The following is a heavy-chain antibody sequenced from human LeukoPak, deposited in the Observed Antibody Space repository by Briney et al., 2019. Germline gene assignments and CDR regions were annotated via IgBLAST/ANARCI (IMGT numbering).Heavy chain of an antibody. D-gene: IGHD6-13*01. CDR3: ARGVYIAAAQYGY. J-gene: IGHJ4*02. CDR1: GGSISSYY. CDR2: VYYSGTT. V-gene: IGHV4-59*01. Sequence: SETLSLTCTVTGGSISSYYWSWIRQPPGKGLEWIGYVYYSGTTNYNPSLKSRVTISVDTSKNQFSLKLSSVTAADTAVYYCARGVYIAAAQYGYWGQGTLVTVSS.